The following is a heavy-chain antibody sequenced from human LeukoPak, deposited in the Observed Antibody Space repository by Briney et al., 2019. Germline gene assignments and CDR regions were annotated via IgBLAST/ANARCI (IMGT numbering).Heavy chain of an antibody. CDR2: FDPEDGET. Sequence: GASVKVSCKVSGYTLTELSMHWVRQAPGKGLEWMGGFDPEDGETIYAQKFQGRVTMTEDTSTDTAYMELSSLRSEDTAVYYCASSTTTTVTTFFDYWGQGTLVTVSS. J-gene: IGHJ4*02. CDR3: ASSTTTTVTTFFDY. CDR1: GYTLTELS. D-gene: IGHD4-17*01. V-gene: IGHV1-24*01.